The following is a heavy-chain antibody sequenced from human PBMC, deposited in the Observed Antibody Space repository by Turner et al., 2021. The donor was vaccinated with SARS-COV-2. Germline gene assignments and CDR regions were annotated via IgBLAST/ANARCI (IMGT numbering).Heavy chain of an antibody. V-gene: IGHV3-64D*06. CDR3: VHDLHTPMLAF. CDR1: GFTCSSRP. Sequence: EIQLMESGGGLVQPGVSLRLSCSASGFTCSSRPMPWVRQAAGKVLEYVSAIGPNGNGPYYADSEKDRFTISRDNSKNALYLQMSSLRADDTAVYYCVHDLHTPMLAFWGQGALVTVSS. D-gene: IGHD5-18*01. CDR2: IGPNGNGP. J-gene: IGHJ4*02.